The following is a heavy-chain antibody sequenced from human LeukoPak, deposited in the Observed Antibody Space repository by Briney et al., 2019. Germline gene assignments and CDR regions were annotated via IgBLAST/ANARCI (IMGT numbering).Heavy chain of an antibody. CDR1: GFTVSSNY. J-gene: IGHJ5*02. D-gene: IGHD6-25*01. CDR3: AKDRGSAGYNWFDP. V-gene: IGHV3-23*01. CDR2: ISGSGGST. Sequence: PGGSLRLSCAASGFTVSSNYMSWVRQAPGKGLEWVSAISGSGGSTYYADSVKGRFTISRDNSKNTLYLQMNSLRAEDTAVYYCAKDRGSAGYNWFDPWGQGTLVTVSS.